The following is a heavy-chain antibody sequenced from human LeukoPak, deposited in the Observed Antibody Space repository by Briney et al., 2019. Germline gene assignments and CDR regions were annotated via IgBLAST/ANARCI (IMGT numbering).Heavy chain of an antibody. CDR1: GGSISSYY. D-gene: IGHD3-10*01. J-gene: IGHJ4*02. CDR3: ARFTMVRGVIGAPDY. V-gene: IGHV4-59*01. Sequence: PSETLSLTCIVSGGSISSYYWSWIRQPPGKGLEWIGYIYYSGSTNYNPSLKSRVTISVDTSKNQFSLKLSSVTAADTAVYYCARFTMVRGVIGAPDYWGQGTLVTVSS. CDR2: IYYSGST.